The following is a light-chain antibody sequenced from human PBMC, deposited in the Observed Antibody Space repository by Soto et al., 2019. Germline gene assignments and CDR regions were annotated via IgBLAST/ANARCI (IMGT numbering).Light chain of an antibody. Sequence: VLTQSPGTLSLSPGERATPSCRASQTVRNNYLAWYQQKPGQAPRLLIYDASSRATGIPDRFSGGGSGTDFTLTISRLEPEDFAVYYCQQFSSNWPHFGGGTKVDI. V-gene: IGKV3-20*01. CDR2: DAS. CDR1: QTVRNNY. CDR3: QQFSSNWPH. J-gene: IGKJ4*01.